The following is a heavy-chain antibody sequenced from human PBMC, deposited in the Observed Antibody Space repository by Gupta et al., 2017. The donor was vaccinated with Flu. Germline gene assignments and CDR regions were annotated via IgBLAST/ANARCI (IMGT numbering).Heavy chain of an antibody. CDR1: GLSFRHYA. CDR3: AKDWRWNYNNYGMNV. D-gene: IGHD1-7*01. Sequence: QEEVVESGGDVVQPGRSLRLSCAAFGLSFRHYAMHWVRQAPGKGLGWVASISHDGNIRSHADSVQGRFAISRDNSESRLYLQMSGLRIEDTGVYYCAKDWRWNYNNYGMNVWGQGTTVTVSS. J-gene: IGHJ6*02. CDR2: ISHDGNIR. V-gene: IGHV3-30*18.